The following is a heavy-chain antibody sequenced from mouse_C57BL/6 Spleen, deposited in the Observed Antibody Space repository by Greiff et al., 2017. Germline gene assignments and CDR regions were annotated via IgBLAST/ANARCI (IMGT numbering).Heavy chain of an antibody. CDR3: ASITSSLSFDY. CDR1: GYTFTSYW. J-gene: IGHJ2*01. V-gene: IGHV1-52*01. D-gene: IGHD1-1*01. CDR2: IDPSDSET. Sequence: QVQLKQPGAELVRPGSSVKLSCKASGYTFTSYWMHWVKQRPIQGLEWIGNIDPSDSETHYNQKFKDKATLTVDKSSSTAYMQLSSLTSEDSAVYYCASITSSLSFDYWGQGTTLTVSS.